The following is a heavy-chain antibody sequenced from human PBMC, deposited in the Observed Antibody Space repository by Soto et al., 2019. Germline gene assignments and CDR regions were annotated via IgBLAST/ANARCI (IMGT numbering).Heavy chain of an antibody. Sequence: GGSLRLSCAASGFTFSSYWMSWVRQAPGKGLEWVANIKQDGSEKYYVDSVKGRFTISRDNAKNSLYLQMNSLRAEDTAVYYCARGPSSFDRLLLYFGYWGQGTLVTVSS. J-gene: IGHJ4*02. D-gene: IGHD3-9*01. CDR2: IKQDGSEK. CDR3: ARGPSSFDRLLLYFGY. V-gene: IGHV3-7*01. CDR1: GFTFSSYW.